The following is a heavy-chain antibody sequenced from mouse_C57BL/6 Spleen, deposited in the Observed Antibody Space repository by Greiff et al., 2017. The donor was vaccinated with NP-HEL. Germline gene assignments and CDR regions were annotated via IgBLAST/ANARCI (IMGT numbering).Heavy chain of an antibody. V-gene: IGHV1-9*01. CDR3: ARRQLRLQGRVYYFDY. Sequence: VKLVESGAELMKPGASVKLSCKATGYTFTGYWIEWVKQRPGHGLEWIGEILPGSGSTNYNEKFKGKATFTADTSSNTAYMQLSSLTTEDSAIYYCARRQLRLQGRVYYFDYWGQGTTLTVSS. D-gene: IGHD3-2*02. CDR2: ILPGSGST. CDR1: GYTFTGYW. J-gene: IGHJ2*01.